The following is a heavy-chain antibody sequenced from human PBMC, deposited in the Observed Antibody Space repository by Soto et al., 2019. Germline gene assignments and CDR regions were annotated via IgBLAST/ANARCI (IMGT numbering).Heavy chain of an antibody. CDR3: ARGRCYTSSYRGVFDY. D-gene: IGHD6-6*01. V-gene: IGHV4-34*01. Sequence: PSETLSLTCAVYGGSFSRYYWSWIRQRTGKGLEWIGEINHSGSTNYNPSLQSRVTISVDTSKNQFSLKLSSVTAADTAVYYCARGRCYTSSYRGVFDYWGQGTLVTVSS. J-gene: IGHJ4*02. CDR1: GGSFSRYY. CDR2: INHSGST.